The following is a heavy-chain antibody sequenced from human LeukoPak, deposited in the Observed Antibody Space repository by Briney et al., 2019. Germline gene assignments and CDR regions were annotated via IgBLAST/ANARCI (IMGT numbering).Heavy chain of an antibody. CDR2: ISAYNGNT. V-gene: IGHV1-18*01. CDR3: AGDIVATKDAFDI. D-gene: IGHD5-12*01. Sequence: ASVKVSCKASGFTFTSYGISWVRQAPGQGLEWMGWISAYNGNTNYAQMLQGRVTMTTDTATSTAYMELRSLRSDDTAVYYCAGDIVATKDAFDIWGQGTMVTVSS. CDR1: GFTFTSYG. J-gene: IGHJ3*02.